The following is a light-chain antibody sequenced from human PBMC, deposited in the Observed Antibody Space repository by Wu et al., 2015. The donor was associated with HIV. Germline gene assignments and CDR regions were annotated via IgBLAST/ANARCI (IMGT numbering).Light chain of an antibody. CDR3: QQRNNWPAGLT. Sequence: EIVLTQSPATLSLSPGERATLSCRASQSVYTYLAWYQQKPGQAPRLLIYDASNRATGIPARFSGSVSGTDFTLTISSLEPEDVAVYYCQQRNNWPAGLTFGGGTKVEI. V-gene: IGKV3-11*01. J-gene: IGKJ4*01. CDR2: DAS. CDR1: QSVYTY.